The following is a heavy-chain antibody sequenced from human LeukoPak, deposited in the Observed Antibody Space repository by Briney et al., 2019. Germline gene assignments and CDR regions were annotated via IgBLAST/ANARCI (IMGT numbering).Heavy chain of an antibody. CDR2: INHSGST. CDR3: ARRMVRGFPVK. CDR1: GGSFSGYY. V-gene: IGHV4-34*01. Sequence: SETLSLTCAVYGGSFSGYYWSWIRQPPGKGLEWIGEINHSGSTNYNPSLKSRVTISVDTSKNQFSLKLSSVTAADTAVYYCARRMVRGFPVKWGQGTLVTVSP. J-gene: IGHJ4*02. D-gene: IGHD3-10*01.